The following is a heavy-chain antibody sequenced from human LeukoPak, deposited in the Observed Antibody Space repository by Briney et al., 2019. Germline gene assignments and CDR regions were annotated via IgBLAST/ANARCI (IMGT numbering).Heavy chain of an antibody. Sequence: GRSLRPSCAAAGFTFSGSAMHWVRHAPGKGLEWVVRIRSKANGYTTAYGASVKGRFTISRDYLKRTTYVQMKSLKIEDTAVYYCTRLAGGDAFDIWGPGTMVTVSS. D-gene: IGHD2-15*01. CDR2: IRSKANGYTT. J-gene: IGHJ3*02. V-gene: IGHV3-73*01. CDR3: TRLAGGDAFDI. CDR1: GFTFSGSA.